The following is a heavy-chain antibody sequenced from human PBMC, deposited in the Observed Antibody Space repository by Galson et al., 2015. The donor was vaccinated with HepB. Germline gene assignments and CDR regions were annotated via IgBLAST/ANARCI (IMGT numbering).Heavy chain of an antibody. Sequence: SVKVSCKASGYTFTNYAIHWVRQAPGQRLEWMGWINAGNGNTKYSQNFQGRVTITRDTSASTAYMELSSLRSEDTAVYYCARSTEEYFGLWGRGTLVTVSS. D-gene: IGHD7-27*01. V-gene: IGHV1-3*01. CDR2: INAGNGNT. CDR3: ARSTEEYFGL. CDR1: GYTFTNYA. J-gene: IGHJ2*01.